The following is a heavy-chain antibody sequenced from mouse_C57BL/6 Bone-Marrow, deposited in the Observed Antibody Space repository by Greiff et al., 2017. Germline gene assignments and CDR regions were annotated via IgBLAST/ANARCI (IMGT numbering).Heavy chain of an antibody. CDR1: GYTFTGYW. CDR3: ARGASWFAY. D-gene: IGHD3-1*01. J-gene: IGHJ3*01. Sequence: VQLQQSGAELMKPGASVKLSCKATGYTFTGYWIAWVKQRPGHGLEWIGEILPGSGSTNSHEKFKGKATCTADKSSNTAYMQLSSLTTEDSAIYYCARGASWFAYWGQGTLVTVSA. V-gene: IGHV1-9*01. CDR2: ILPGSGST.